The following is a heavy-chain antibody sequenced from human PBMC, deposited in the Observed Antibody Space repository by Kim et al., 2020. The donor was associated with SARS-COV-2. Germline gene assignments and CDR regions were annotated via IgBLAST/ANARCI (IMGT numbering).Heavy chain of an antibody. CDR3: ARDWSATYYYGSGPRGP. V-gene: IGHV4-39*07. D-gene: IGHD3-10*01. J-gene: IGHJ5*02. Sequence: LKSRVTISVDTSKNQFSLKLSSVTAADTAVYYCARDWSATYYYGSGPRGPWGQGTLVTVSS.